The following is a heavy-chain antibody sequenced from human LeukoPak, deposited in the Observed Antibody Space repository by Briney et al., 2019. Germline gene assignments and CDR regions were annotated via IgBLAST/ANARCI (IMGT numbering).Heavy chain of an antibody. CDR1: GYTFTSYG. J-gene: IGHJ4*02. CDR2: ISAYNGNT. CDR3: ARVRGESSTEFKGDDY. V-gene: IGHV1-18*01. D-gene: IGHD2-2*01. Sequence: GASVKVSCKASGYTFTSYGISWVRQAPGQGLEWMGWISAYNGNTDYAQKLQGRVTMTTDTSTSTAYMELRSLRSDDTAVYYCARVRGESSTEFKGDDYWGQGTLVTVSS.